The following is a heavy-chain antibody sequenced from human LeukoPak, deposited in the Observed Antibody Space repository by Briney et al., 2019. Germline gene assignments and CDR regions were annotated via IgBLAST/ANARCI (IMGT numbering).Heavy chain of an antibody. D-gene: IGHD4-17*01. J-gene: IGHJ4*02. Sequence: GGSLRLSCAASGFTFSSYWMSWVRQAPGKGLEWVAVISYDGSNKYYADSVKGRFTISRDNSKNTLYLQMNSLRAEDTAVYYCAKDLSGDYVSGIDYWGQGTLVTVSS. CDR3: AKDLSGDYVSGIDY. CDR2: ISYDGSNK. CDR1: GFTFSSYW. V-gene: IGHV3-30*18.